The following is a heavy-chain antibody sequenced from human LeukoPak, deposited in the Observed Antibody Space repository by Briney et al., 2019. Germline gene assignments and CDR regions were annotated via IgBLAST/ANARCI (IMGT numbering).Heavy chain of an antibody. Sequence: GGSLRLSCAPSGFTFSRHGMHWVRQAPGKGLEWVAIISNDGSRKYYAHSVEGRVTISRGNSKNTLYLQMDSLRAEDTAVYYCARDRAWNYFDYWGQGTLVTVSS. D-gene: IGHD3-3*01. CDR1: GFTFSRHG. V-gene: IGHV3-30*03. CDR3: ARDRAWNYFDY. J-gene: IGHJ4*02. CDR2: ISNDGSRK.